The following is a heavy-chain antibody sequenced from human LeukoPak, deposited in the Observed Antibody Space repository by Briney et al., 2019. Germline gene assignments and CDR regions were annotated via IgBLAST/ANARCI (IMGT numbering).Heavy chain of an antibody. Sequence: GGSLRPSCAASGFTFSDHYMDWVRQAPGKGLEWVGRTRNKANSYTTEYAASVKGRFTISRDDSKNSLYLQMNSLKTEDTAVYYCARADDSGSYFDYWGQGTLVTVSS. D-gene: IGHD1-26*01. CDR2: TRNKANSYTT. CDR1: GFTFSDHY. CDR3: ARADDSGSYFDY. V-gene: IGHV3-72*01. J-gene: IGHJ4*02.